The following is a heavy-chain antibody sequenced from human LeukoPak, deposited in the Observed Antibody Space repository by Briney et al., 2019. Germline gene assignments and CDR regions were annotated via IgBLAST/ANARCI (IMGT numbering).Heavy chain of an antibody. V-gene: IGHV3-74*01. D-gene: IGHD5-24*01. CDR3: AKGPPVRDGYNYYFDY. J-gene: IGHJ4*02. CDR1: GFTLRNYW. CDR2: INGDGTSA. Sequence: PGGSLRLSCAASGFTLRNYWMHWVRQTPGKGLLWVSRINGDGTSATYAGSVKGRFTISRDNAKNTLYLQMNSLRAEDTAVYYCAKGPPVRDGYNYYFDYWGQGTLVTVSS.